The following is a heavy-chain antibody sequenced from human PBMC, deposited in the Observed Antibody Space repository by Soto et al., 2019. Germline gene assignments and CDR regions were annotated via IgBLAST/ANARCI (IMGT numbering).Heavy chain of an antibody. J-gene: IGHJ4*02. Sequence: QLVQSGSEVKKPGSSVKVSCQASGGTFSGYVVTWVRQAPGQGLEWMGEFVPLFGTTNYAQRFSGRITITAEESTSTAYMELRTLRSDDTAVYYCATHGFGVSSPPYFDNWGQGTLVTDSS. V-gene: IGHV1-69*01. CDR1: GGTFSGYV. CDR2: FVPLFGTT. CDR3: ATHGFGVSSPPYFDN. D-gene: IGHD3-10*01.